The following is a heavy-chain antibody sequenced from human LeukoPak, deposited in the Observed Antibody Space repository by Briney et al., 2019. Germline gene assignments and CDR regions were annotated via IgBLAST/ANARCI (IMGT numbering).Heavy chain of an antibody. CDR1: GGSISSYY. Sequence: PSETLSLTCTVSGGSISSYYWSWIRQPPGKGLEWIGYIYYSGSTNYNPSLKSRVTISVDTSKNQFSLKLSSVTAADTAVYYCARVAGYDFWSGYYEHWDQGTLVTVSS. D-gene: IGHD3-3*01. V-gene: IGHV4-59*01. J-gene: IGHJ1*01. CDR3: ARVAGYDFWSGYYEH. CDR2: IYYSGST.